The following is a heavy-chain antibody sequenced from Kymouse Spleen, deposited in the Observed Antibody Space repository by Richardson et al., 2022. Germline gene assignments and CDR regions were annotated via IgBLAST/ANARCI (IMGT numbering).Heavy chain of an antibody. D-gene: IGHD3-10*01. V-gene: IGHV3-33*01. CDR3: ARERHYGSGSLDP. CDR2: IWYDGSNK. Sequence: QVQLVESGGGVVQPGRSLRLSCAASGFTFSSYGMHWVRQAPGKGLEWVAVIWYDGSNKYYADSVKGRFTISRDNSKNTLYLQMNSLRAEDTAVYYCARERHYGSGSLDPWGQGTLVTVSS. CDR1: GFTFSSYG. J-gene: IGHJ5*02.